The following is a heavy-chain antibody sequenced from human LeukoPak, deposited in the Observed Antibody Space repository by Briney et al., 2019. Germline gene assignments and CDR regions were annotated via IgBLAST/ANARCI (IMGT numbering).Heavy chain of an antibody. V-gene: IGHV4-34*01. CDR3: ARLGGGYNFWEPNKWFDP. Sequence: SETLSLTCAVYGGSFSGYYWSWIRQPPGKGLEWIGEINHSGSTNYNPSLKSRVTISVDTSKNQFSLKLSSVTAADTAVYYCARLGGGYNFWEPNKWFDPWGQGTLVTVSS. CDR2: INHSGST. D-gene: IGHD5-24*01. CDR1: GGSFSGYY. J-gene: IGHJ5*02.